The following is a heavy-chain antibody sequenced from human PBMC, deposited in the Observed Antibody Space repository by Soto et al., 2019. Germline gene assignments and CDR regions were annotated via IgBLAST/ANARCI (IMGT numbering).Heavy chain of an antibody. Sequence: GGSLRLSCAASGFTFSSYGMYWVRQAPGKGLEWVAGISYDGTKEYYTDSVKGRFTISRDNSKNTLYLQISSLGAEDTAVYYCTKGSYKGIYSDFEYWGQGTMVSVSA. J-gene: IGHJ4*02. CDR2: ISYDGTKE. V-gene: IGHV3-30*18. CDR1: GFTFSSYG. CDR3: TKGSYKGIYSDFEY. D-gene: IGHD1-26*01.